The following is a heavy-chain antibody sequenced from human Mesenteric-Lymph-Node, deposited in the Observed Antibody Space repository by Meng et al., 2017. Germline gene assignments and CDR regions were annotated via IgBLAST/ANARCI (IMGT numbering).Heavy chain of an antibody. D-gene: IGHD3-22*01. CDR2: IYYSGNT. CDR3: ARDLSDYDVRGRDRWFDP. CDR1: GGSFSGNN. V-gene: IGHV4-34*11. J-gene: IGHJ5*02. Sequence: QVRLQQWGAGRLKPSETLSLTCAVSGGSFSGNNRNWIRHYQRKGMEYIWYIYYSGNTHYNPSLERRVTITIDTSKNKYYLKLSSVSAAATAIDYCARDLSDYDVRGRDRWFDPWGQGTLVTVSS.